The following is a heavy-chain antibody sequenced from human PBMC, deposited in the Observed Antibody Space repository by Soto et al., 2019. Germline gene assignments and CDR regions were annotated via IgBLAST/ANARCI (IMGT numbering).Heavy chain of an antibody. Sequence: PGGSLRLSCAASGFTVSSSYMSWVRQAPGKGLEWVSTIYTGGNTYYADSVKGRFTISRDNSKNTLYPQMNSLRAEDTAMYYCARRFYAMDVWGQGTTVTVSS. V-gene: IGHV3-53*01. CDR1: GFTVSSSY. CDR3: ARRFYAMDV. J-gene: IGHJ6*02. CDR2: IYTGGNT.